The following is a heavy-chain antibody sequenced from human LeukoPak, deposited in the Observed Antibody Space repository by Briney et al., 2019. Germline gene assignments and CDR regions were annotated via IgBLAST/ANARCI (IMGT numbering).Heavy chain of an antibody. CDR1: GGSFSGYY. CDR2: INHSGST. V-gene: IGHV4-34*01. J-gene: IGHJ4*02. CDR3: ARGNSPYYDFWSGYSYYFDY. Sequence: SETLSLTCAVYGGSFSGYYWSWIRQPPGKGLEWIGEINHSGSTNYNPSLKSRVTISVDTSKNQFSLKLSSATAADTAVYYCARGNSPYYDFWSGYSYYFDYWGQGTLVTVSS. D-gene: IGHD3-3*01.